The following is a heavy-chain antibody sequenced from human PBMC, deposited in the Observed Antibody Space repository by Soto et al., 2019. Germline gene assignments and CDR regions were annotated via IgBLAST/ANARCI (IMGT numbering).Heavy chain of an antibody. V-gene: IGHV3-48*03. J-gene: IGHJ3*02. CDR1: GFDFRSYE. CDR3: ARETLRDAIDI. Sequence: SLKLSCVASGFDFRSYEVDWVRQAPGKGLEWVSNIRANDESIYYADSVKGRVSVSRDNAKNSLFLEMNSLRVDDTAVYYCARETLRDAIDICGQGTMVTVSS. CDR2: IRANDESI.